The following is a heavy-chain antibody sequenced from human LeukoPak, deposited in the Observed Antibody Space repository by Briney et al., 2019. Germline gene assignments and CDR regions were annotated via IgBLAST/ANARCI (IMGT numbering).Heavy chain of an antibody. CDR1: GGSISSSSYY. Sequence: SQTLSLTRTVSGGSISSSSYYWGWIRQPPGKGLEWFGRIYYSGSTYYNPSLKSRVTISVDTSKNQFSLKLSSVTAADSALYYCARQEIAAAGTVYFDYWGQGTLVTVSS. CDR2: IYYSGST. D-gene: IGHD6-13*01. J-gene: IGHJ4*02. CDR3: ARQEIAAAGTVYFDY. V-gene: IGHV4-39*01.